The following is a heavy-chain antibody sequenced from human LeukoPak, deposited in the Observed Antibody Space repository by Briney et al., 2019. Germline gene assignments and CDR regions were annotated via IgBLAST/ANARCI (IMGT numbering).Heavy chain of an antibody. CDR1: GFTFSSFA. D-gene: IGHD1-26*01. CDR2: ISYDGSND. J-gene: IGHJ2*01. V-gene: IGHV3-30-3*01. Sequence: GGSLRLSCAASGFTFSSFAMHWVRQAPGKGLEWLAVISYDGSNDYYAGSLKGRFTMSRDNSRNTLYLQIKSLRPDDTAVYYCARDAGGAFYWYFDLWGRGALVTVSS. CDR3: ARDAGGAFYWYFDL.